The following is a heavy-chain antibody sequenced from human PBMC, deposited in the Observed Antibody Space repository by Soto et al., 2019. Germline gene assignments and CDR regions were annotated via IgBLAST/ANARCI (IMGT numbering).Heavy chain of an antibody. CDR1: GASIINTSYY. Sequence: TLSLTCNVSGASIINTSYYWGWIRQPPGKGLEWIGTVYFDGTTFYNPSLKSRLIISVDTSKNQFSLSLTSVTSADTAFYYCARHGSSWGQGTLVTVSS. V-gene: IGHV4-39*01. CDR2: VYFDGTT. CDR3: ARHGSS. J-gene: IGHJ5*02.